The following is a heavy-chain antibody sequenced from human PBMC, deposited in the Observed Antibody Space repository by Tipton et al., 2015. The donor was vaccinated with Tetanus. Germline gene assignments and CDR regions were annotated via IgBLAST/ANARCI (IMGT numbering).Heavy chain of an antibody. J-gene: IGHJ4*02. CDR2: IYPSDGST. CDR1: GYTFTHYY. Sequence: QLVQSGAEVKKPGASVKVSCKTSGYTFTHYYLHWVRQAPGQGLEWMGMIYPSDGSTNYAQNLQGRVIMTTDTSTLTAYMELRSLRSDDTAVYYCARGGTMDYWGQGTLVTVSA. V-gene: IGHV1-46*01. CDR3: ARGGTMDY. D-gene: IGHD1-1*01.